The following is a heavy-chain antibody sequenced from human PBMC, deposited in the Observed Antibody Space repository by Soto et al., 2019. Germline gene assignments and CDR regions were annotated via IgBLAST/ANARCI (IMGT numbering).Heavy chain of an antibody. J-gene: IGHJ5*01. CDR1: GGSVSSTNW. Sequence: SETLSLTCAVSGGSVSSTNWWSWVRQSPGKGLEWIGDIYHIGSANYNPSLRGRVTISVDTSKNQFSLKLTSVTAADAALYYCARDFFDSSDYTTNWFDSWGQGTLVTVSS. V-gene: IGHV4-4*02. CDR3: ARDFFDSSDYTTNWFDS. CDR2: IYHIGSA. D-gene: IGHD3-22*01.